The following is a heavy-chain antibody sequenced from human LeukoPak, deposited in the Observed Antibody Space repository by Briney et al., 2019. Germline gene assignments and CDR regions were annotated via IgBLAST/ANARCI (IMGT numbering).Heavy chain of an antibody. CDR1: GFTFSSYS. J-gene: IGHJ4*02. V-gene: IGHV3-21*01. D-gene: IGHD3-22*01. CDR3: SRLSSGFPDS. CDR2: ISSGSYYI. Sequence: GGSLRLSCAASGFTFSSYSMSWVRQAPGKGLEWVSAISSGSYYIYYADSVKGRFTISRDNAENSLFLQMNSLRAEDTAVYYCSRLSSGFPDSWGQGTLVTVSS.